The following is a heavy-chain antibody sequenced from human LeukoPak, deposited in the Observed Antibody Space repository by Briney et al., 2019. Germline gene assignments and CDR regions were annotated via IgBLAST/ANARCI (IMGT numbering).Heavy chain of an antibody. CDR2: IYYSGST. D-gene: IGHD3-3*01. J-gene: IGHJ4*02. CDR1: GGSISSGGYY. Sequence: SSETLSLTCTVSGGSISSGGYYWSWIRQHPGKGLEWIGYIYYSGSTCYNPSLKSRVTISVDTSKNQFSLKLSSVTAADTAVYYCASSGDFWSGYRSYFDYWGQGTLVTVSS. CDR3: ASSGDFWSGYRSYFDY. V-gene: IGHV4-31*03.